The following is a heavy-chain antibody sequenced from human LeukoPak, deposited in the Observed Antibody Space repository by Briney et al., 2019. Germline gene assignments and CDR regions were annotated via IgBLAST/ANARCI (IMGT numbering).Heavy chain of an antibody. Sequence: SVKVSCKASGGTFSSYAISLVRQAPGQGLEWMGGIIPIFGTANYAQKFQGRVTITADESTSTAYMELSSLRSEDTAMYYCASHLPHSGGYTQGFDPWGQGTLVTVSS. V-gene: IGHV1-69*13. J-gene: IGHJ5*02. CDR1: GGTFSSYA. CDR2: IIPIFGTA. CDR3: ASHLPHSGGYTQGFDP. D-gene: IGHD5-18*01.